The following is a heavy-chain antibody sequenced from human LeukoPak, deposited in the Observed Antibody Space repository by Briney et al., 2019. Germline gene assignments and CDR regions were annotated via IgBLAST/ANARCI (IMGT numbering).Heavy chain of an antibody. D-gene: IGHD3-10*01. CDR2: IYPGDSGT. Sequence: GESLKISCKGSGYSFTNYWIGWVRQMPGKGPEWMGIIYPGDSGTRYSPSFQGQVTISADKFISTAYLQWSSLKASDTAMYYCARLLGYYGSGSYYQSDYWGQGTLVTVSS. J-gene: IGHJ4*02. CDR1: GYSFTNYW. V-gene: IGHV5-51*01. CDR3: ARLLGYYGSGSYYQSDY.